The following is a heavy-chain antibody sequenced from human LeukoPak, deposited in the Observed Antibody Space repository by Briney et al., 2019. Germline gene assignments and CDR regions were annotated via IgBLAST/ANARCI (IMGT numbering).Heavy chain of an antibody. V-gene: IGHV3-23*01. J-gene: IGHJ4*02. CDR2: ISGSGGST. CDR3: AKGESPDYYDSSGYYYETPDY. Sequence: PGGSLRLSCAASGFTFSSYAMSWVRQAPGKGLEWVSAISGSGGSTYYADSVKGQFTISRDNSKNTLYLQMNSLRAKDTAVYYCAKGESPDYYDSSGYYYETPDYWGQGTLVTVSS. CDR1: GFTFSSYA. D-gene: IGHD3-22*01.